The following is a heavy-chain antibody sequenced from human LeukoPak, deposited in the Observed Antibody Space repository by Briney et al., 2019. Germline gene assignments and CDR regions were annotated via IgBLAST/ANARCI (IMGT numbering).Heavy chain of an antibody. CDR3: ARFSIWRITLGGVIVPPPQDY. V-gene: IGHV1-69*13. Sequence: SVKVSCKASGGTFSSYAISWVRQAPGQGLEWMGGIIPIFGTANYAQKFQGRVSITADESTSTAYMELSSLRSEDTAVYYCARFSIWRITLGGVIVPPPQDYGGRGP. D-gene: IGHD3-16*02. CDR2: IIPIFGTA. J-gene: IGHJ4*03. CDR1: GGTFSSYA.